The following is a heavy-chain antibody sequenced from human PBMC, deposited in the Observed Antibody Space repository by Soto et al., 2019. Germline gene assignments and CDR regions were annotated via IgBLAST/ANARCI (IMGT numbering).Heavy chain of an antibody. CDR1: GGTFSSYA. V-gene: IGHV1-69*13. CDR3: ARDSYFGAGYSGYVFQDYYYYYYGMDV. J-gene: IGHJ6*02. Sequence: ASVKVSCKASGGTFSSYAISWVRQAPGQGLEWMGGIIPIFGTANYAQKFQGRVTITADESTSTAYMELSSLRSEDTAVYYCARDSYFGAGYSGYVFQDYYYYYYGMDVWGQGTTVTVSS. D-gene: IGHD5-12*01. CDR2: IIPIFGTA.